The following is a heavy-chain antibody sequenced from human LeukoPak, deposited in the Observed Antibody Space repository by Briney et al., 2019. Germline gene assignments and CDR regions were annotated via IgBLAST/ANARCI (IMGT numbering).Heavy chain of an antibody. V-gene: IGHV3-9*01. CDR2: ISWNSGSI. CDR1: GFTFDDYA. J-gene: IGHJ4*02. Sequence: GGSLRLSCAASGFTFDDYAMHWVRQAPGKGLEWVSGISWNSGSIGYADSVKGRFTISRDNAKNSLYLQMNSLRAEDAALYYCAKVRDSSGYYYPFDYWGQGTLVTVSS. D-gene: IGHD3-22*01. CDR3: AKVRDSSGYYYPFDY.